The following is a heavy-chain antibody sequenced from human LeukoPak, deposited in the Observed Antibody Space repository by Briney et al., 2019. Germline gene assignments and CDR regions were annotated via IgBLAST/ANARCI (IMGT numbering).Heavy chain of an antibody. CDR3: ARSLPDYGDYFFDY. V-gene: IGHV1-2*02. CDR1: GYTLNGYYY. CDR2: INPNSGGT. D-gene: IGHD4-17*01. Sequence: ASVTVSRKASGYTLNGYYYMHWVRPAPGQGLEGMGWINPNSGGTNYPQKFQGRVTMTRDTSISTAYMDLSRLTSDDTAVYFCARSLPDYGDYFFDYWGQGTLVTVSS. J-gene: IGHJ4*02.